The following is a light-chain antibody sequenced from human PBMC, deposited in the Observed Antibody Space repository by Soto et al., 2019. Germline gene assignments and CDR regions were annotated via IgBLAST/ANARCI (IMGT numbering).Light chain of an antibody. CDR2: AAS. CDR3: QQYNSYS. CDR1: QGISNY. Sequence: DIELTQSPSSLSASVGDRVTITCRASQGISNYLAWYQQKPGKDPKLLISAASTLQSGVPSRFSGSGSGTDFALTISSLQPDYFATYYCQQYNSYSFGQGTKVDI. J-gene: IGKJ1*01. V-gene: IGKV1-27*01.